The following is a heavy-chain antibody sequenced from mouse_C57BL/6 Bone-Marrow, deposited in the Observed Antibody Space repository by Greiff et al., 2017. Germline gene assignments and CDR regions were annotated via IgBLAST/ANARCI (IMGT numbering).Heavy chain of an antibody. J-gene: IGHJ2*01. Sequence: VHLVESGPELVKPGASVKISCKASGYAFSSSWMNWVKQRPGKGLEWIGRIYPGDGDTNYNGKFKGKATLTADKSSSTAYMQLSSLTSEDSAVYFCARDLDSSGYRVYFDYWGQGTTLTVSS. V-gene: IGHV1-82*01. D-gene: IGHD3-2*02. CDR1: GYAFSSSW. CDR3: ARDLDSSGYRVYFDY. CDR2: IYPGDGDT.